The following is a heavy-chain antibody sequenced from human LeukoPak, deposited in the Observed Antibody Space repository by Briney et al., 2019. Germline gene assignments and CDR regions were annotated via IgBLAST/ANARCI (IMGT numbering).Heavy chain of an antibody. CDR3: ARGLLRSMTNLDY. J-gene: IGHJ4*02. CDR1: GGSFSGYY. Sequence: PSETLSLTCAVYGGSFSGYYWSWIRQPPGKGLEWIGEINHSGSTNYNPSLKSRVTISVDTSKNQFSLKLSSVTAADMAVYYCARGLLRSMTNLDYWGQGTLVTVSS. V-gene: IGHV4-34*01. D-gene: IGHD4-11*01. CDR2: INHSGST.